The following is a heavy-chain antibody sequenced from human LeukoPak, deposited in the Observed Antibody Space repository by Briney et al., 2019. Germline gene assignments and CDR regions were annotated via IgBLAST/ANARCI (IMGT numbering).Heavy chain of an antibody. Sequence: GGSLRLSCAASGFTFSSYAMSWVRQAPGKGLEWVSSISGSAISTYYADSVKGRFTISRDNSRNTLYLQMNSLRAEDTALFYCAKGDSNILTGYYNSFDSWGQGTLVTVSS. V-gene: IGHV3-23*01. J-gene: IGHJ4*02. D-gene: IGHD3-9*01. CDR2: ISGSAIST. CDR1: GFTFSSYA. CDR3: AKGDSNILTGYYNSFDS.